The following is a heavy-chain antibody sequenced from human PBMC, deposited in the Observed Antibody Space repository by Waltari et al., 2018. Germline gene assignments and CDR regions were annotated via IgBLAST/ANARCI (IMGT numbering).Heavy chain of an antibody. D-gene: IGHD2-15*01. CDR1: NG. V-gene: IGHV4-4*02. Sequence: NGWGGVLQPPEKGLEWIGQSHRSVRTNYNPSRESRVSISLDTANKQLSLKVTSTTAADTAVYYCARDRGRGLYLDSWGQGILVTVSP. J-gene: IGHJ4*02. CDR2: SHRSVRT. CDR3: ARDRGRGLYLDS.